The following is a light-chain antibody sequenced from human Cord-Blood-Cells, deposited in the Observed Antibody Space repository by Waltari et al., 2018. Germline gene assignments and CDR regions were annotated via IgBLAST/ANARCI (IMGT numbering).Light chain of an antibody. J-gene: IGLJ2*01. V-gene: IGLV3-1*01. CDR1: KLGDKY. CDR3: QAWDSSTAV. Sequence: PSVSVSPGQTASITCSGDKLGDKYACWYQQKPGQSPVLVIYQDSKRPSGIPERFSGSNSGNTATLTISGTQAMDEADYYCQAWDSSTAVFGGGTKLTVL. CDR2: QDS.